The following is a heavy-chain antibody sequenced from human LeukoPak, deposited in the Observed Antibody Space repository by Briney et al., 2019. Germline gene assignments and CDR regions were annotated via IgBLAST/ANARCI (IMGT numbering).Heavy chain of an antibody. CDR2: IIPLLGTG. D-gene: IGHD4-17*01. CDR1: GGSLSTFT. V-gene: IGHV1-69*16. Sequence: ASVKVSCKASGGSLSTFTITWVRQAPAQGYEFMGGIIPLLGTGDYAQKFQGRVKMTTDEYTNTAYMELSRLTSEDTAIYYCAKSTGTGAFDVWGQGTTVAVSS. J-gene: IGHJ3*01. CDR3: AKSTGTGAFDV.